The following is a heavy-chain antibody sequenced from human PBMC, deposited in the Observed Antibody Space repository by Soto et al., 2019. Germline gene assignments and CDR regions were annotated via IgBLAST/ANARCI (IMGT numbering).Heavy chain of an antibody. CDR3: ASTLMVRGVPKWFDS. J-gene: IGHJ5*01. Sequence: SETLSLTCTVSGGSISSGGYYWSWIRQHPGKGLEWIGYIYYSGSTYYNPSLKSRVTISVDTSKNQFSLKLSSVTAADTAVYYCASTLMVRGVPKWFDSWGQGTLVTVSS. CDR2: IYYSGST. D-gene: IGHD3-10*01. CDR1: GGSISSGGYY. V-gene: IGHV4-31*03.